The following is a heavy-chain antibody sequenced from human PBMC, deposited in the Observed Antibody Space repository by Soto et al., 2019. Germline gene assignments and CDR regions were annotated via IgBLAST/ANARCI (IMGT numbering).Heavy chain of an antibody. D-gene: IGHD4-17*01. J-gene: IGHJ4*02. Sequence: SVKVSCKASGGTFSSYTISWVRQAPGQGLEWMGRIIPILGIANYAQKFQGRVTITADKSTSTAYMELSSLRSEDTAVYYCATHPTDYGDYDLKNFDYWGQGTLVTVSS. V-gene: IGHV1-69*02. CDR2: IIPILGIA. CDR1: GGTFSSYT. CDR3: ATHPTDYGDYDLKNFDY.